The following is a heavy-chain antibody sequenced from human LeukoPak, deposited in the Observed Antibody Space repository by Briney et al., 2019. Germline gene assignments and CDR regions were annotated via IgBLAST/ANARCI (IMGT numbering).Heavy chain of an antibody. CDR2: IYSGGST. V-gene: IGHV3-66*01. D-gene: IGHD3-10*01. Sequence: GGSLRLSCAASGFTVSSNYMSWVRQAPGKGLEWVSVIYSGGSTYYADSVKGRFTISRDNSKNTLYLQMNSLRVEDTGIYYCVKVAKYYYGSETYYFFEHWGQGTLVTASS. J-gene: IGHJ4*02. CDR3: VKVAKYYYGSETYYFFEH. CDR1: GFTVSSNY.